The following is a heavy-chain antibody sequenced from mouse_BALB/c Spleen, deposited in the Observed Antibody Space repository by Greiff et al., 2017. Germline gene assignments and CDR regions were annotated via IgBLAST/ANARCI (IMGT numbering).Heavy chain of an antibody. D-gene: IGHD1-1*01. CDR3: ASDYGSSYFDY. V-gene: IGHV5-6*01. CDR1: GFTFSSYG. Sequence: EVKLMESGGDLVKPGGSLKLSCAASGFTFSSYGMSWVRQTPDKRLEWVATISSGGSYTYYPDSVKGRFTISRDNAKNTLYLQMSSLKSEDTAMYYCASDYGSSYFDYWGQGTTLTVSS. J-gene: IGHJ2*01. CDR2: ISSGGSYT.